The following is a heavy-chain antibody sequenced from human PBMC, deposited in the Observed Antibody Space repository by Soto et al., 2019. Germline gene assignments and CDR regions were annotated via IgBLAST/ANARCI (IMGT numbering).Heavy chain of an antibody. V-gene: IGHV1-69*13. Sequence: SVKVSCKASGGTFSSYAISWVRQAPGQGLEWMGGIIPIFGTANYAQKFQGRVTITADESTSTAYMELSSLRSEDTAVYYCARFDFWSGYSHTNWFDPWGQGTLVTV. CDR2: IIPIFGTA. CDR3: ARFDFWSGYSHTNWFDP. J-gene: IGHJ5*02. CDR1: GGTFSSYA. D-gene: IGHD3-3*01.